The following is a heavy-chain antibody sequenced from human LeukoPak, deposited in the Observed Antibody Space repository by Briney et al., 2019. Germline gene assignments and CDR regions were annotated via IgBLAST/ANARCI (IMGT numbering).Heavy chain of an antibody. CDR3: ARDPVLPNGLDV. J-gene: IGHJ6*02. D-gene: IGHD4/OR15-4a*01. CDR2: INSGGNT. CDR1: GFTVNSDY. Sequence: GESLRLSCAASGFTVNSDYMTWVRQAPGKGLEWVSAINSGGNTYYADSVKGRFTISRDNPKNTLYLQMSSLGPEDTAVYYCARDPVLPNGLDVWGQVTTVTVSS. V-gene: IGHV3-66*02.